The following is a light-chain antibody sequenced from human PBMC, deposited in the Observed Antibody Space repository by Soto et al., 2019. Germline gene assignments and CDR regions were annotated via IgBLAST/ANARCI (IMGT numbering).Light chain of an antibody. V-gene: IGKV1-5*03. CDR1: ESIRNW. J-gene: IGKJ1*01. CDR3: QQYNSNSRT. Sequence: DIQMTQSPSTLSASIGDRVTITCRASESIRNWLAWYQQKPGKAPKLLIYKASTLESGVPSRFSGSGSGTEFTLTISSLQPDDFATYYCQQYNSNSRTFGQGTKVDIK. CDR2: KAS.